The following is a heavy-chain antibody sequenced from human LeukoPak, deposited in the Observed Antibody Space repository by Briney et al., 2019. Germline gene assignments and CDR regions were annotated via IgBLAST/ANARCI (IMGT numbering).Heavy chain of an antibody. CDR3: ARAGTTGFDY. J-gene: IGHJ4*02. CDR1: GGTFSSYA. Sequence: ASVKVSWTTFGGTFSSYALRWVRQAPGQGLEWMGRIIPIFGIANYAQKFQGRVTITADKSTGTAYMELSSLRSEDTAVYYCARAGTTGFDYWGQGTLVTVSS. CDR2: IIPIFGIA. D-gene: IGHD1-1*01. V-gene: IGHV1-69*04.